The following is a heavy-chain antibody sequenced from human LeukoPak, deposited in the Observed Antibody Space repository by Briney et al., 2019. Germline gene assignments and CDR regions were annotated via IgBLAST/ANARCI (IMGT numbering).Heavy chain of an antibody. Sequence: SETLSLTCTVAGGSISSFYWSWIRQPPGKGLEWIWYIYYRGSTNYNPSLKGRVTISVDTSKNQFSLKLSSVTAADTAVYYCARDVTTGPSYYMDVWGKGTTVTVSS. D-gene: IGHD4-17*01. CDR3: ARDVTTGPSYYMDV. CDR1: GGSISSFY. CDR2: IYYRGST. J-gene: IGHJ6*03. V-gene: IGHV4-59*01.